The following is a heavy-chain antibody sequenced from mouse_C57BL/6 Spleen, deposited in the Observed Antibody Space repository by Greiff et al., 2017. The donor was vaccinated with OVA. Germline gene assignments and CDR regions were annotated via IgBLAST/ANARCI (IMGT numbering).Heavy chain of an antibody. CDR3: ARPVTTVVAKDY. Sequence: EVQRVESGGGLVKPGGSLKLSCAASGFTFSDYGMHWVRQAPEKGLEWVAYISSGSSTIYYAATVKGRFTISRDNAKNTLFLQMTSLRSEDTAMYYCARPVTTVVAKDYWGQGTSVTVSS. J-gene: IGHJ4*01. D-gene: IGHD1-1*01. CDR1: GFTFSDYG. CDR2: ISSGSSTI. V-gene: IGHV5-17*01.